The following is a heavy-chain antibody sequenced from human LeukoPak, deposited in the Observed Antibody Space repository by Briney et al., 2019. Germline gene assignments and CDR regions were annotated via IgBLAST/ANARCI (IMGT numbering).Heavy chain of an antibody. J-gene: IGHJ4*02. D-gene: IGHD5-18*01. CDR2: IKQDGSEE. CDR3: ARDRRDSYGYNY. Sequence: GGSLRLSCAASGFTFTSYWMTWVRQAPGKGLEWVANIKQDGSEENYVDSVKGRFTISRDNAKNSLYLQLNSLRAEDTAVYYCARDRRDSYGYNYWGQGTLVTVSS. V-gene: IGHV3-7*01. CDR1: GFTFTSYW.